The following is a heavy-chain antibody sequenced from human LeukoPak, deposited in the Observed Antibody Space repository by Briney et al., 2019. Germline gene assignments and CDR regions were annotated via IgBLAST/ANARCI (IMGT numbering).Heavy chain of an antibody. CDR1: GFTFDDYA. CDR3: AKIEAQPLYDSSGYYQD. CDR2: ISGSGGST. J-gene: IGHJ4*02. V-gene: IGHV3-23*01. Sequence: PGGSLRLSCAASGFTFDDYAMHWVRQAPGKGLEWVSAISGSGGSTYYADSVKGRFTISRDNSKNTLYLQMNSLRAEDTAVYYCAKIEAQPLYDSSGYYQDWGQGTLVTVSS. D-gene: IGHD3-22*01.